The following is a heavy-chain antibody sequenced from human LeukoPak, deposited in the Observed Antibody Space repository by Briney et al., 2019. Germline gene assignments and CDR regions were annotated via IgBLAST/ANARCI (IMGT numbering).Heavy chain of an antibody. Sequence: SETLSLTCAVSGGSISSGGYSWSWIRQPPGKGLEWIGYIYYSGSTNYNPSLKSRVTISVDTSKNQFSLKLSSVTAADTAVYYCARAEYYFDYWGQGTLVTVSS. CDR1: GGSISSGGYS. V-gene: IGHV4-61*08. D-gene: IGHD3-10*01. CDR2: IYYSGST. J-gene: IGHJ4*02. CDR3: ARAEYYFDY.